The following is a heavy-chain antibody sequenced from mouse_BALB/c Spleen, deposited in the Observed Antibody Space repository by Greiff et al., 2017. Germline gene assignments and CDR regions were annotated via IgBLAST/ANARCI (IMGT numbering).Heavy chain of an antibody. CDR1: GYSITSDYA. V-gene: IGHV3-2*02. CDR3: ARSDGLYWYFDV. J-gene: IGHJ1*01. CDR2: ISYSGST. Sequence: ESGPGLVKPSQSLSLTCTVTGYSITSDYAWNWIRQFPGNKLEWMGYISYSGSTSYNPSLKSRISITRDTSKNQFFLQLNSVTTEDTATYYCARSDGLYWYFDVWGAGTTVTVSS. D-gene: IGHD2-3*01.